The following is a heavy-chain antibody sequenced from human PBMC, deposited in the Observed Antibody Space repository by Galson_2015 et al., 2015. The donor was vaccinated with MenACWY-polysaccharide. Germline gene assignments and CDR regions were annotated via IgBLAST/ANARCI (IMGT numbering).Heavy chain of an antibody. CDR1: GFTFTNYA. D-gene: IGHD6-13*01. V-gene: IGHV3-23*01. CDR2: ITVSGDNT. Sequence: SLRLSCAASGFTFTNYAMSWVRQTPGEGLEWVSAITVSGDNTYYADSVKGRFAISRDNSKNTLSLQMNSLRTVDTAVYCCAKGLRGPAAGTDYFDYWGQGTLVTVSS. CDR3: AKGLRGPAAGTDYFDY. J-gene: IGHJ4*02.